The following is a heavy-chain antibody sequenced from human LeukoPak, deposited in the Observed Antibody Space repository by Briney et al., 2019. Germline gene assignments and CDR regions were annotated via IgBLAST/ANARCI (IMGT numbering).Heavy chain of an antibody. J-gene: IGHJ3*02. D-gene: IGHD3-16*01. V-gene: IGHV4-59*01. CDR3: ASIGWGGSDAFDI. Sequence: SETLSLTCTVSGGSISSYYWSWIRQPPGKGLEWIGYIYYSGSTNYNPSLKSRVTISVDTSKNQFSLKLSSVTAADTAVYYCASIGWGGSDAFDIWGQGTMVTVSS. CDR1: GGSISSYY. CDR2: IYYSGST.